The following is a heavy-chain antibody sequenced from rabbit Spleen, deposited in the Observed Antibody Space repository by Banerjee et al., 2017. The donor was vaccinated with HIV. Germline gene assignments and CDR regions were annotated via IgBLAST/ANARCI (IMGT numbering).Heavy chain of an antibody. CDR3: ARDLVAVIGWNFNL. Sequence: QELVESGGGLVQPGESLKLSCKASGFTLSSYYMNWVRQAPGKGLEWIGYIDPVFGITYYANWVNGRFSISRENAQNTVFLQMTSLTVADTATYFCARDLVAVIGWNFNLWGPGTLVTVS. D-gene: IGHD1-1*01. V-gene: IGHV1S7*01. CDR2: IDPVFGIT. J-gene: IGHJ4*01. CDR1: GFTLSSYY.